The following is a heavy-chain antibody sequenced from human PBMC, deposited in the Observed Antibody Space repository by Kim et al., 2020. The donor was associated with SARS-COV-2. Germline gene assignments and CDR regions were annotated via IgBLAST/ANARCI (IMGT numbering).Heavy chain of an antibody. Sequence: GGSLRLSCAASGFTFSNAWMSWVRQAPGKGLEWVGRIKSKTAGGTTDYAAPVKGRFTISRDDSKNTLYLQMNSLKTEDTAVYYCTTDMDSQWLRLDYESSCYQPSAAFDIWGQGTMVTVSS. CDR3: TTDMDSQWLRLDYESSCYQPSAAFDI. J-gene: IGHJ3*02. D-gene: IGHD3-22*01. V-gene: IGHV3-15*01. CDR1: GFTFSNAW. CDR2: IKSKTAGGTT.